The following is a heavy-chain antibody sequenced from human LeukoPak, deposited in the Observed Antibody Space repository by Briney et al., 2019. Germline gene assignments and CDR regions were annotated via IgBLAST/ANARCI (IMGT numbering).Heavy chain of an antibody. CDR2: MNPNSGNT. D-gene: IGHD3-16*01. Sequence: ASVRVSCKVSGYTFTSYDINWVCQATGQGLEWMGWMNPNSGNTGYAQKFQGRVTMTRNTSISTAYMELSSLRSEDTAVYYCARGYLNSGEENWFDPWGQGTLVTVSS. V-gene: IGHV1-8*01. CDR1: GYTFTSYD. CDR3: ARGYLNSGEENWFDP. J-gene: IGHJ5*02.